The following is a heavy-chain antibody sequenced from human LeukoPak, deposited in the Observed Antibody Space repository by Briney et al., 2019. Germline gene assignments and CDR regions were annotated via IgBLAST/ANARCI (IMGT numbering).Heavy chain of an antibody. J-gene: IGHJ4*02. Sequence: AGGSLRLSCAASGFTFSSYSMNWVRQAPGKGLDWVSSISSSSSYIYYADSVKGRFTISRDNAKNSLYLQMNSLRAEDTAVYYCARGRYYYDSSGYPTPGYWGQGTLVTVSS. CDR3: ARGRYYYDSSGYPTPGY. V-gene: IGHV3-21*01. CDR1: GFTFSSYS. D-gene: IGHD3-22*01. CDR2: ISSSSSYI.